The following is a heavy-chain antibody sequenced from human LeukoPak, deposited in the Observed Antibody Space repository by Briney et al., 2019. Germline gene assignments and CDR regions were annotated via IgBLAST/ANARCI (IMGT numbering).Heavy chain of an antibody. Sequence: GGSLRLSCAASGFTFSDYYMSWIRQAPGKGLEWVSAVSGSGGKTNYADSVKGRFTISRDNSKNTMYLQMNSLGAEDTAVYYCAKDREQWLILGDAFDTWGQGTMVTVSS. CDR2: VSGSGGKT. V-gene: IGHV3-23*01. J-gene: IGHJ3*02. CDR3: AKDREQWLILGDAFDT. CDR1: GFTFSDYY. D-gene: IGHD6-19*01.